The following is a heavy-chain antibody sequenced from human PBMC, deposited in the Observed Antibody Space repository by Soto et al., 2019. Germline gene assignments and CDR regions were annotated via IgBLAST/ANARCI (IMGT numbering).Heavy chain of an antibody. D-gene: IGHD3-22*01. CDR2: IHYSGRT. J-gene: IGHJ5*02. V-gene: IGHV4-31*11. CDR3: ARYYFDSSGYSNWFDP. Sequence: SETLSLTCAVSGGSITSGAYYWTWIRQHPGKGLEWIAYIHYSGRTYYNPSLKSRVTISVDTSNNQFSLKLSSVTAADTAVYYCARYYFDSSGYSNWFDPWGQGTLVTLS. CDR1: GGSITSGAYY.